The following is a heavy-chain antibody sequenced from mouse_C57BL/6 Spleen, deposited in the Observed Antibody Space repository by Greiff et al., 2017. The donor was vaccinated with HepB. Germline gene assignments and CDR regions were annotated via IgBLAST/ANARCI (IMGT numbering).Heavy chain of an antibody. D-gene: IGHD1-1*01. CDR1: GYTFTSYW. Sequence: VQLQQPGAELVMPGASVKLSCKASGYTFTSYWMHWVKQRPGQGLEWIGEIDPSDSYTNYNQKFKGKSTLTVDKSSSTAYMQLSSLTSEDSAVYYCARGYRSRDFDYWGQGTTLTVSS. CDR3: ARGYRSRDFDY. V-gene: IGHV1-69*01. CDR2: IDPSDSYT. J-gene: IGHJ2*01.